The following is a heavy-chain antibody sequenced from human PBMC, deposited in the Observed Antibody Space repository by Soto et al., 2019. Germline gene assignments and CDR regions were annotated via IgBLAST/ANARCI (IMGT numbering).Heavy chain of an antibody. Sequence: QVQLVESGGGVVQPGRSLRLSCAASGFTFSSYGMHWVRQAPGKGLEWVAVISYDGSNKYYADSVKGRFTISRDNSKNTLYLQMNSLRAEDTAVYYCAEDRRPNYYHGMYVWGQGTTVTVSS. CDR1: GFTFSSYG. CDR2: ISYDGSNK. V-gene: IGHV3-30*18. D-gene: IGHD6-25*01. J-gene: IGHJ6*02. CDR3: AEDRRPNYYHGMYV.